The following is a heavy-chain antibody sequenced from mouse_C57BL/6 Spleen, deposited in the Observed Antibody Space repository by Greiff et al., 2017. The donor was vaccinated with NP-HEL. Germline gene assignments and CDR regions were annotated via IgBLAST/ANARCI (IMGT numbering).Heavy chain of an antibody. Sequence: EVKLMESGGGLVKPGGSLKLSCAASGFTFSSYAMSWVRQTPEKRLEWVATISDGGSYTYYPDNVKGRFTISRDNAKNNLYLQMSRLKSEDTAMYYCARDEGEGWALAYWGQGTLVTVSA. J-gene: IGHJ3*01. CDR1: GFTFSSYA. D-gene: IGHD2-13*01. CDR2: ISDGGSYT. V-gene: IGHV5-4*01. CDR3: ARDEGEGWALAY.